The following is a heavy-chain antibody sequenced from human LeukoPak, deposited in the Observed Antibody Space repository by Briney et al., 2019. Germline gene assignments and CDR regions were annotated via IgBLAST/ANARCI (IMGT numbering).Heavy chain of an antibody. J-gene: IGHJ1*01. CDR3: ARVPPSVGEATSEYFQD. V-gene: IGHV3-74*01. D-gene: IGHD1-26*01. CDR1: GFTFSTYW. CDR2: INTDGSIT. Sequence: PGGSLRLSCAASGFTFSTYWMHWVRHAPGKGLLWVSRINTDGSITSYADSVKGRFTISRDNAKNTLYLQMNSLRSEDTAVYYCARVPPSVGEATSEYFQDWGQGTLVTVSS.